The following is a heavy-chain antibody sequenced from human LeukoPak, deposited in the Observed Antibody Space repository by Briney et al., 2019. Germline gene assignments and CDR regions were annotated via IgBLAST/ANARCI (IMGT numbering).Heavy chain of an antibody. Sequence: TSETLSLTCAVYGGSFSGYYWSWIRQPPGKGLEWIGEINHSGSTNYNPSPKSRVTISVDTSKNQFSLKLSSVTAADTAVYYCARCKIGYCSSTSCSNRGYNWFDPWGQGTLVTVSS. V-gene: IGHV4-34*01. CDR2: INHSGST. J-gene: IGHJ5*02. CDR3: ARCKIGYCSSTSCSNRGYNWFDP. CDR1: GGSFSGYY. D-gene: IGHD2-2*01.